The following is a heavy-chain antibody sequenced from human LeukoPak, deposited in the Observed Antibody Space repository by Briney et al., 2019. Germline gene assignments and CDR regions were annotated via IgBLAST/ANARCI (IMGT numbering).Heavy chain of an antibody. J-gene: IGHJ6*03. Sequence: AETLSLTCAVYGGSFSGYYWSWIRQPPGKGLEWIGEINHSGSTNYNPSLKSRVTISVDTSKNQFSLKLSSVTAADTAVYYCARGTKTSQYSSSWYAAYYYYYMDVWGKGTTVTVSS. D-gene: IGHD6-13*01. V-gene: IGHV4-34*01. CDR1: GGSFSGYY. CDR2: INHSGST. CDR3: ARGTKTSQYSSSWYAAYYYYYMDV.